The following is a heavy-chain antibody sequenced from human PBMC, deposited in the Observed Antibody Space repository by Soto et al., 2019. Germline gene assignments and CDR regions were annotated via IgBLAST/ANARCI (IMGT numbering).Heavy chain of an antibody. CDR2: IYYNGST. V-gene: IGHV4-59*01. D-gene: IGHD3-3*01. Sequence: PSETLSLTCTVSGGSISSYYWSWIRQPPGKGLEWIGYIYYNGSTNYNPSLRSRVTISVDTSKNQFSLKLSSVTAADTAVYYCARDTSDFWSGSGGRADYYCYGTDVWGRGTTVTVSS. CDR1: GGSISSYY. J-gene: IGHJ6*01. CDR3: ARDTSDFWSGSGGRADYYCYGTDV.